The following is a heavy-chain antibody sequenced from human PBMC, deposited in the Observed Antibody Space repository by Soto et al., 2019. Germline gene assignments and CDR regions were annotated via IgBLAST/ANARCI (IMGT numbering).Heavy chain of an antibody. CDR1: GGSISTSNYY. CDR2: IFYSGST. CDR3: ARNWYYDILTGYPNWFDP. Sequence: SETLSLTCTVSGGSISTSNYYWGWIRQPPGKGLEWIGSIFYSGSTYYNPSLKSRVTISVDTSKNQFSLKLSSVTAADTAVYYCARNWYYDILTGYPNWFDPWGQGTLVTVSS. J-gene: IGHJ5*02. D-gene: IGHD3-9*01. V-gene: IGHV4-39*07.